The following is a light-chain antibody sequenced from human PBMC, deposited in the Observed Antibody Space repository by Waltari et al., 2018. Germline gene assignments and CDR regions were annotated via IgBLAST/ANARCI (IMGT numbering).Light chain of an antibody. CDR1: QSVSSTF. CDR3: QQYGWSTRT. CDR2: GAS. V-gene: IGKV3-20*01. Sequence: EIVLTQSPGTLSLSPGERATLSCRASQSVSSTFLAWYQQKPGQAPRLLIYGASSRATVITDRFSGSGSGTDFTLTISRLEPEDFAVYYCQQYGWSTRTFGQGTKVEIK. J-gene: IGKJ1*01.